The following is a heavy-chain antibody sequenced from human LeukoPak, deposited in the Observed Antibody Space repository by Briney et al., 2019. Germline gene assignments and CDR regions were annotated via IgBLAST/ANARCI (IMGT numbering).Heavy chain of an antibody. Sequence: SETLSLTCTVSGGSISSSSYYWGWIRQPPGKGLEWIGSIYYSGSTYYNESLESRVTISIDTSKNQFSLKLNSVTAADTAMYYCAKSGGYGLIDYWGQGPLVTVSS. CDR3: AKSGGYGLIDY. CDR2: IYYSGST. V-gene: IGHV4-39*01. J-gene: IGHJ4*02. CDR1: GGSISSSSYY. D-gene: IGHD1-26*01.